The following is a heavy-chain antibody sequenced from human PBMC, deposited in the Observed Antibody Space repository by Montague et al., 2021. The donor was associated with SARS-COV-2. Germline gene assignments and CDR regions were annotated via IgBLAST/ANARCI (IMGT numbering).Heavy chain of an antibody. J-gene: IGHJ4*02. V-gene: IGHV4-59*01. CDR3: ARVKGGYDCGLGGYAHLDY. CDR2: IYYSGST. Sequence: SETLSLTCTVSGGSISSYYWSWIRQPPGRGLQWIGYIYYSGSTNYNPSLKSRVTISVDTSKNQFSLKLSSVTAADTAVYYCARVKGGYDCGLGGYAHLDYWGQGTLVTVSS. CDR1: GGSISSYY. D-gene: IGHD3-16*01.